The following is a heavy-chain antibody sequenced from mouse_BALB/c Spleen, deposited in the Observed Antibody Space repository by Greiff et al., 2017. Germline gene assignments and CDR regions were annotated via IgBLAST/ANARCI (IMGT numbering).Heavy chain of an antibody. D-gene: IGHD1-1*01. V-gene: IGHV1S22*01. J-gene: IGHJ2*01. CDR3: TRGDYGSSFDY. CDR2: IYPGSGST. Sequence: LQQSGSELVRPGASVKLSCKASGYTFTSYWMHWVKQRHGQGLEWIGNIYPGSGSTNYDEKFKSKGTLTVDTSSSTAYMHLSSLTSEDSAVYYCTRGDYGSSFDYWGQGTTLTVSS. CDR1: GYTFTSYW.